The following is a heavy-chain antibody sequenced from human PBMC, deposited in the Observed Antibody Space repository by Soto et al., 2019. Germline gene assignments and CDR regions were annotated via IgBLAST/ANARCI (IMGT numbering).Heavy chain of an antibody. CDR3: VRQPNTPMAGAD. D-gene: IGHD6-19*01. CDR1: GASISSPSYY. V-gene: IGHV4-39*01. Sequence: SETLSLTCTVSGASISSPSYYWGWIRLSPGKGLEWLGSIYYSGTTHYNPSLKSRVSLSVDTSKMQFSLNLASVTAADTAVYYCVRQPNTPMAGADWGQGAQVTVSS. CDR2: IYYSGTT. J-gene: IGHJ4*02.